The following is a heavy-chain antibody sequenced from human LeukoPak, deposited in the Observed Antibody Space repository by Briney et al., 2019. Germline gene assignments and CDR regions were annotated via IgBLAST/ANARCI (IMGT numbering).Heavy chain of an antibody. D-gene: IGHD3-22*01. Sequence: SETLSLTCTVSGGSISSYYWSWIRQPPGKGLEWIGSIYHSGSTYYNPSLKSRVTISVDTSKNQFSLKLSSVTAADTAVYYCARDYDSQGGYWGQGTLVTVSS. CDR2: IYHSGST. CDR3: ARDYDSQGGY. V-gene: IGHV4-38-2*02. CDR1: GGSISSYY. J-gene: IGHJ4*02.